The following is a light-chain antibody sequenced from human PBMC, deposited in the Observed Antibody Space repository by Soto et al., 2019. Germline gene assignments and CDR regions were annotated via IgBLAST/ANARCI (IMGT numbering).Light chain of an antibody. CDR1: SSNIGNNH. V-gene: IGLV1-47*03. CDR2: ETN. CDR3: AAWDGGLSRPL. Sequence: QSVLTQPPSASGTPGQRVTISCSGSSSNIGNNHVYWYQQLAGTAPKLLMSETNQRPSGVPNRFTASKYGSSASLAISGLWSEDEAAYYCAAWDGGLSRPLFGGGTKVTVL. J-gene: IGLJ3*02.